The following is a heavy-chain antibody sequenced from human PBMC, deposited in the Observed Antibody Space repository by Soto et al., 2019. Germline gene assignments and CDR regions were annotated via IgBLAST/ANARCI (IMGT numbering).Heavy chain of an antibody. CDR1: GFTVSSNY. D-gene: IGHD3-10*01. J-gene: IGHJ6*03. V-gene: IGHV3-53*04. CDR3: ARDFRGPYYYMDV. Sequence: VQLVESGGGLVQPGGSLRLSCAASGFTVSSNYMSWVRQAPGKGLEWVSVIYSRGSTYYADSVKGRFTISRHNSKNTLYLQMNSLRAEDTAVYYCARDFRGPYYYMDVWGKGTTVTVSS. CDR2: IYSRGST.